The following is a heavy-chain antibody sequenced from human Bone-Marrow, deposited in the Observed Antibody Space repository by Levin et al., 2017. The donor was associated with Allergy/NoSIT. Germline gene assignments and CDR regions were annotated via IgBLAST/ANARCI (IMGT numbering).Heavy chain of an antibody. CDR2: IAYSGDT. Sequence: SQTLSLTCAVYGSSFSGYYWSWIRRPRGSGLEWIGEIAYSGDTKYNPSLKSRVTISVDTSKNQFSLRLSSVTAADTAVYFCARGAGGDYGITSSDWFDPWGQGTLVTVSS. V-gene: IGHV4-34*01. CDR1: GSSFSGYY. J-gene: IGHJ5*02. CDR3: ARGAGGDYGITSSDWFDP. D-gene: IGHD4-17*01.